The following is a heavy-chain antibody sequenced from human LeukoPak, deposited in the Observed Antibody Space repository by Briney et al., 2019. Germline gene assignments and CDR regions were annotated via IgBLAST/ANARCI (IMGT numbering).Heavy chain of an antibody. V-gene: IGHV3-66*01. Sequence: ETLSLTCTVSGGSISSYYWSWVRQAPGKGLEWVSVIYSGGSTYYADSVKGSFTISRDNSKNTLYLQMNSLRAEDTAVYYCARVGRDCGGDCYQAEDYYYYMDVWGKGTTVTISS. CDR2: IYSGGST. CDR1: GGSISSYY. D-gene: IGHD2-21*02. CDR3: ARVGRDCGGDCYQAEDYYYYMDV. J-gene: IGHJ6*03.